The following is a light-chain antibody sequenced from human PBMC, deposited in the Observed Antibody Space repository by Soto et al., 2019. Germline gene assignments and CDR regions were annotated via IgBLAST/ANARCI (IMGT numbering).Light chain of an antibody. CDR2: AAS. J-gene: IGKJ3*01. CDR3: QQLNSYPLFT. V-gene: IGKV1-9*01. Sequence: DIQLTQSPSFLSASVGDRVTITCRASQGISSYLAWYQQKPGKAPKLLIYAASTLQSGVPSRFSGSGSGTEFTLTIISLQPEDFATHYCQQLNSYPLFTFGPGTKVDIK. CDR1: QGISSY.